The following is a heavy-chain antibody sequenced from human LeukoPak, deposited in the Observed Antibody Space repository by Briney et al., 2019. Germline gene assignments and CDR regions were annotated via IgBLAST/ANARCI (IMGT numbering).Heavy chain of an antibody. CDR1: GFTSSSYA. CDR3: ARGRGDYGGWYYYYYMDV. J-gene: IGHJ6*03. CDR2: ISASGGTT. Sequence: HPGGSLRLSCAASGFTSSSYAMSWVRQAPGKGLEWVSGISASGGTTYYADSVKGRFTISRDNSKNTLYLQMNSLRAEDTALYYCARGRGDYGGWYYYYYMDVWGKGTTVTVSS. V-gene: IGHV3-23*01. D-gene: IGHD4-23*01.